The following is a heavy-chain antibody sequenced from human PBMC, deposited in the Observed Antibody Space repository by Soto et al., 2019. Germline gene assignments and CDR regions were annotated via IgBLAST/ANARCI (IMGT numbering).Heavy chain of an antibody. V-gene: IGHV1-69*02. D-gene: IGHD2-15*01. Sequence: QVQLVQSGAEVKKPGSSVKVSCKASGGTFSSYTISWVRQAPGQGLEWMGRIIPILGIADYAQKFQGRVTITADKSTSTAYMELSSLRSDDTAVYYCARAYCSGGSCYCYDAFDIWGQGTMVTVSS. CDR1: GGTFSSYT. CDR3: ARAYCSGGSCYCYDAFDI. J-gene: IGHJ3*02. CDR2: IIPILGIA.